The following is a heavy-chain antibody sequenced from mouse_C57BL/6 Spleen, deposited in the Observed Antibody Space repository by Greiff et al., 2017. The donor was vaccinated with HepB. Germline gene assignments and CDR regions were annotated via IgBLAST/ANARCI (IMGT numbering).Heavy chain of an antibody. D-gene: IGHD2-12*01. V-gene: IGHV1-26*01. CDR3: AREGALRRGYFDY. Sequence: EVQLQQSGPELVKPGASVKISCKASGYTFTDYYMNWVKQSHGKSLEWIGDINPNNGGTSYNQKFKGKATLTVDKSSSTAYMELRSLTSEDSAVYYCAREGALRRGYFDYWGQGTTLTVSS. J-gene: IGHJ2*01. CDR2: INPNNGGT. CDR1: GYTFTDYY.